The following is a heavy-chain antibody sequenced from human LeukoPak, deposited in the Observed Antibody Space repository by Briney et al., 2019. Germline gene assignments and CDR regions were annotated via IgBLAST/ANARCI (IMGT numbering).Heavy chain of an antibody. V-gene: IGHV5-51*01. D-gene: IGHD3-9*01. CDR3: ARQSYDILTEGSFGAFDI. Sequence: GESLKISCKGSGYSFTSYWIGWVRQMPGKGLEWMGIIYPGDSDTRYSPSFQGQVTISADKSISTAYLQWSSLKASDTAMYYCARQSYDILTEGSFGAFDIWGQGTMVTVSS. CDR1: GYSFTSYW. CDR2: IYPGDSDT. J-gene: IGHJ3*02.